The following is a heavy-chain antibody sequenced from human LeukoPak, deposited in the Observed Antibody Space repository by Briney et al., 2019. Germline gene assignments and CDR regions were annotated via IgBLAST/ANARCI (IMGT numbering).Heavy chain of an antibody. Sequence: PGGSLRLSCAASGFTFSYYTMIWVRQAPGRGLEWVSFISSSSTYIYYADSVKGRFTISRDNAKNSLYLQMNSLRAEDTAVYYCARDRSGGNGWYMFDYWGQGTLVTVSS. CDR2: ISSSSTYI. CDR1: GFTFSYYT. J-gene: IGHJ4*02. V-gene: IGHV3-21*01. CDR3: ARDRSGGNGWYMFDY. D-gene: IGHD6-19*01.